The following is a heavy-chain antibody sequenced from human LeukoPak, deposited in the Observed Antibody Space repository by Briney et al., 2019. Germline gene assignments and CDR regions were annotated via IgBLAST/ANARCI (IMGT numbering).Heavy chain of an antibody. V-gene: IGHV3-23*01. Sequence: GGSLRLSCAASGFAFSRYAMSWVRHPPGRGLEWVSSVSGSGESTFYEVSVRGRFTISRDNSKNTVYLQMNSLRAEDTAPYYCVKDLGDDYENAFDFWGQGTLVTVSS. J-gene: IGHJ3*01. CDR3: VKDLGDDYENAFDF. CDR1: GFAFSRYA. CDR2: VSGSGEST. D-gene: IGHD4-17*01.